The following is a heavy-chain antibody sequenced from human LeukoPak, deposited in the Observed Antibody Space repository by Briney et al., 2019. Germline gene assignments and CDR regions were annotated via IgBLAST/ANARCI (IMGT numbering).Heavy chain of an antibody. CDR2: IYTSGST. Sequence: PSETLSLTCTVSGGSISSGSYYWSWIRQPAGKGLEWIGRIYTSGSTNYNPSLKSRVTISVDTSKNQFSLKLSSVTAADTAVYYCARDQAAIFGVVITNWGQGTLVTVSS. CDR3: ARDQAAIFGVVITN. D-gene: IGHD3-3*01. V-gene: IGHV4-61*02. CDR1: GGSISSGSYY. J-gene: IGHJ4*02.